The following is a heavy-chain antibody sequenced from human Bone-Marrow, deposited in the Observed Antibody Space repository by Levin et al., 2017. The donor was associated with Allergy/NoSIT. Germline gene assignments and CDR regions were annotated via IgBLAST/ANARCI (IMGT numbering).Heavy chain of an antibody. Sequence: GESLKISCAASGFTFSSYGMHWVRQAPGKGLEWVAVIWYDGSNKYYADSVKGRFTISRDNSKNTLYLQMNSLRAEDTAVYYCAREGLEDIVVVVAAPNYYYYYGMDVWGQGTTVTVSS. CDR2: IWYDGSNK. V-gene: IGHV3-33*01. CDR3: AREGLEDIVVVVAAPNYYYYYGMDV. CDR1: GFTFSSYG. J-gene: IGHJ6*02. D-gene: IGHD2-15*01.